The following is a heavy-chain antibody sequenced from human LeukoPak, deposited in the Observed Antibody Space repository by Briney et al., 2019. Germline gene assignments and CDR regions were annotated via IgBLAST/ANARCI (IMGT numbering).Heavy chain of an antibody. CDR1: GRSFSGYY. CDR2: INHSGST. Sequence: SETLSLTCAVYGRSFSGYYWSWIRQTPVKVLEWIGEINHSGSTTYNPSLKSRVTISVDTSKNQFSLKLSSVTAADTAVYYCARSSMAYYYYYGLDVWGQGTTVTVSS. V-gene: IGHV4-34*01. CDR3: ARSSMAYYYYYGLDV. J-gene: IGHJ6*02. D-gene: IGHD2/OR15-2a*01.